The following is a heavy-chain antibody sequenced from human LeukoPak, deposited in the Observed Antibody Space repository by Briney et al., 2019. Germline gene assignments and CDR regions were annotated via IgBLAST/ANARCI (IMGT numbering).Heavy chain of an antibody. D-gene: IGHD5-24*01. CDR1: GGTFSSYA. V-gene: IGHV1-69*05. CDR3: ARGDGYNWDYFDY. Sequence: SVKVSCKASGGTFSSYAISWVRQAPGQGLEWMGRIIPIFGTANYAQKFQGRVTITTDESTSTAYMELSSLRSEDTAVYYCARGDGYNWDYFDYWGQGTLVTVSS. J-gene: IGHJ4*02. CDR2: IIPIFGTA.